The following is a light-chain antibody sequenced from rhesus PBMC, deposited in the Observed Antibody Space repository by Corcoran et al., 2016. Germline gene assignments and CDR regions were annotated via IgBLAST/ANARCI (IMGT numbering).Light chain of an antibody. J-gene: IGKJ4*01. Sequence: DIQMTQSPSSLSASVGDTVTITCRASQGISSWLAWYQQKPGKAPKLLIYKASSLPSGVPSRFSGSGAWTDFTLTISSLQSEDFATYYCQQHNSYPLTFGGVTKVELK. CDR1: QGISSW. CDR3: QQHNSYPLT. CDR2: KAS. V-gene: IGKV1S6*01.